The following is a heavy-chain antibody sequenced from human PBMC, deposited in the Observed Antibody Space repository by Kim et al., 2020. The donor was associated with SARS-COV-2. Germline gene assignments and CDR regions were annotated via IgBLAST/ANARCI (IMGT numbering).Heavy chain of an antibody. J-gene: IGHJ5*02. Sequence: SETLSLTCTVSGGSISSGGYYWSWIRQHPGKGLEWIGYIYYSGSTYYNPSLKSRVTISVDTSKNQFSLKLSSVTAADTAVYYCASGIAAATVASRFDPWGQGTLVTVSS. D-gene: IGHD6-13*01. CDR2: IYYSGST. CDR1: GGSISSGGYY. CDR3: ASGIAAATVASRFDP. V-gene: IGHV4-31*03.